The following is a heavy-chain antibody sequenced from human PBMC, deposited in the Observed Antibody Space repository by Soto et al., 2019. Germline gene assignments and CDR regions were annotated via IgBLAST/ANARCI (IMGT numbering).Heavy chain of an antibody. Sequence: QVQLQESGPGLVKPSGTLSLTCAVSGGSISSSNWWSWVRQPPGKGLEWIGEIYHSGSTNYNPSLKSRVTIPVDKSKNQFSLKLSSVTAADTAVYYCAREPTTMIVVVNTRGWFDPWGQGTLVTVSS. CDR1: GGSISSSNW. V-gene: IGHV4-4*02. J-gene: IGHJ5*02. D-gene: IGHD3-22*01. CDR2: IYHSGST. CDR3: AREPTTMIVVVNTRGWFDP.